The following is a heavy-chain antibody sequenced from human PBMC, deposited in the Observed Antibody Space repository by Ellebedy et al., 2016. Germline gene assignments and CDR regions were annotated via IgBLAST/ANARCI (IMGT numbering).Heavy chain of an antibody. J-gene: IGHJ4*02. Sequence: GGSLRLSXAASGFTVSSNYMSWVRQAPGKGLEWVSVIYSGGSTYYADSVKGRFTISRDNSKNTLYLQMNSLRAEDTAVYYCARGGDGSGSYYLYYFDYWGQGTLVTVSS. CDR3: ARGGDGSGSYYLYYFDY. CDR1: GFTVSSNY. CDR2: IYSGGST. V-gene: IGHV3-66*01. D-gene: IGHD3-10*01.